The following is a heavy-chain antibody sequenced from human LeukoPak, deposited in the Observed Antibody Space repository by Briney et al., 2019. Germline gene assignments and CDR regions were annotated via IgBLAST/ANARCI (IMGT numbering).Heavy chain of an antibody. CDR2: IGTIISTT. J-gene: IGHJ4*02. D-gene: IGHD6-19*01. CDR3: ARNVYDLRGQWLVPGFDY. V-gene: IGHV3-48*03. Sequence: GGSLRLSCAASGFTFGSYEMNWVRQAPGKGLEWVSYIGTIISTTYYADSVKGRFTVSRDDAESSLYLQMSSLRAEDTAVYYCARNVYDLRGQWLVPGFDYWGQGTLVTVSS. CDR1: GFTFGSYE.